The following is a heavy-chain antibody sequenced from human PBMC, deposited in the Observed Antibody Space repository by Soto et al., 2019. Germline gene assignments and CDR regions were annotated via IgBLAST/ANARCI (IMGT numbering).Heavy chain of an antibody. J-gene: IGHJ4*02. Sequence: SETLSLTCTVSGASITSSYWSWIRQSPGKGLEWIAYVYHTGATNYNPSLKSRVTISLDTSKSQFSLNLTSLSTADTAVYFCARGGNRYSNVASGVGGFDYWGQGSLVTVSS. CDR1: GASITSSY. CDR3: ARGGNRYSNVASGVGGFDY. CDR2: VYHTGAT. V-gene: IGHV4-59*01. D-gene: IGHD5-12*01.